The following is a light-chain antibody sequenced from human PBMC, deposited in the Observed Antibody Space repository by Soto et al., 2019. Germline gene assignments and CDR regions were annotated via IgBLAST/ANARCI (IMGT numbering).Light chain of an antibody. J-gene: IGLJ2*01. CDR1: GSDVGGYNY. V-gene: IGLV2-14*01. CDR2: DVS. CDR3: SSYTSASTPLV. Sequence: QSVLTHPASVSGSPGQSITISCTGTGSDVGGYNYVSWYQQHPGKAPKVMIYDVSNRPSGVSNRFSGSKSGNTASLTISGLQAEDEADYYCSSYTSASTPLVFGGGTQLTVL.